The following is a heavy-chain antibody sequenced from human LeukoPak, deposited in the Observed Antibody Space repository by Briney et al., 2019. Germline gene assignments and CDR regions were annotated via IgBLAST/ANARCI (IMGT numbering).Heavy chain of an antibody. CDR3: ARTYDSSGYYYFQH. J-gene: IGHJ1*01. CDR1: GGSISSYY. CDR2: ISYSGST. Sequence: SETLSLTCTVSGGSISSYYWSWIRQPPGKGLEWIGYISYSGSTNYNPSLKSRVTISVDTSKNQFSLKLNSVTAADTAVYYCARTYDSSGYYYFQHWGQGTLVTVSS. D-gene: IGHD3-22*01. V-gene: IGHV4-59*01.